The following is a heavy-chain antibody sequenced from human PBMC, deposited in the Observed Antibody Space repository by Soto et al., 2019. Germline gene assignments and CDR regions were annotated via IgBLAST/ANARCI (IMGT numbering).Heavy chain of an antibody. V-gene: IGHV3-74*01. D-gene: IGHD4-17*01. J-gene: IGHJ4*02. Sequence: EVQLVESGGGXXQXXGSLRVSCAASGFTFRSHRIHWVRQAPGKGLEWVSRIDTDGGGTSYADSVKGRFTISTDNAENKVYLQMNGLRVEHTAVYYCATVFDVWGQGTLVTVSS. CDR2: IDTDGGGT. CDR1: GFTFRSHR. CDR3: ATVFDV.